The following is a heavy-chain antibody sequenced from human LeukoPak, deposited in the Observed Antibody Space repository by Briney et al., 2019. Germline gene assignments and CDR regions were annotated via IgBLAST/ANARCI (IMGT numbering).Heavy chain of an antibody. CDR2: INPNSGGT. V-gene: IGHV1-2*06. CDR1: GYTFTGYC. J-gene: IGHJ1*01. CDR3: ARSRDGYNRAEYFQH. Sequence: ASVKVSCKASGYTFTGYCMHWVRQAPGQGLEWMGRINPNSGGTNYAQKFQGRVTMTRDTSISTAYMELSRLRSDDTAVYYCARSRDGYNRAEYFQHWGQGTLVTVSS. D-gene: IGHD5-24*01.